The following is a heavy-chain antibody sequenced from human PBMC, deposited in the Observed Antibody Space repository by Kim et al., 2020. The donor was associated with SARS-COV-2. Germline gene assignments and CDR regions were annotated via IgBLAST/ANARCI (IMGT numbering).Heavy chain of an antibody. V-gene: IGHV3-11*01. CDR2: ISSRGNPV. D-gene: IGHD6-19*01. Sequence: GGSLRLSCAASVFTFSDHNMSLIRQAPGKGLEWISYISSRGNPVYYADSLRGRFAISRDNAKYSLYLQVNDLRGDDTALYFCARGRSSGWADWGQGALVTVSS. CDR1: VFTFSDHN. J-gene: IGHJ4*02. CDR3: ARGRSSGWAD.